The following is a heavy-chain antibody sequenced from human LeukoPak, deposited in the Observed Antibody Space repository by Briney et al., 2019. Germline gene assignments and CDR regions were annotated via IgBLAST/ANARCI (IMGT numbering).Heavy chain of an antibody. Sequence: PSETLSLTCTASGGSISSYYWSWIRQPAGKGLEWIGRIYTSGSTNYNPSLKSRVTISVDKSKNQFSLKLSSVTAADTAVYYCARDGDNYYDSSGYKTPFDYWGQGTLVTVSS. CDR3: ARDGDNYYDSSGYKTPFDY. D-gene: IGHD3-22*01. CDR2: IYTSGST. CDR1: GGSISSYY. J-gene: IGHJ4*02. V-gene: IGHV4-4*07.